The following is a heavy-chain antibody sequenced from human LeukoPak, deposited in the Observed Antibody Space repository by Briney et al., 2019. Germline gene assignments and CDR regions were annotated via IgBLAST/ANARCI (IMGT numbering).Heavy chain of an antibody. CDR3: AKSLGLRFLEWSIPFDY. J-gene: IGHJ4*02. Sequence: GGSLRLSCAASGFTFSSYAMSWVRQAPGKGLEWVSAISGSGGSPYYADSVKGRFTISRDNSKNTLYLQMNSLRAEDTAVYYCAKSLGLRFLEWSIPFDYWGQGTLVTVSS. CDR1: GFTFSSYA. CDR2: ISGSGGSP. V-gene: IGHV3-23*01. D-gene: IGHD3-3*01.